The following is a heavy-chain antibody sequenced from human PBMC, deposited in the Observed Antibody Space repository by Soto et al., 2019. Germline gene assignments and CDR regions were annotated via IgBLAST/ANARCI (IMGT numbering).Heavy chain of an antibody. CDR3: AREGGSSSGFYYYDYYMVV. CDR2: ISYSGST. CDR1: GGSISSSNYY. V-gene: IGHV4-39*02. D-gene: IGHD6-6*01. Sequence: QLQLQESGPGLVKPSETLSLTCTVSGGSISSSNYYWAWIRQPPGKGLEWIGSISYSGSTYYNPSINIQVIIAEDTSKNPFSLKLTSVNPADTAVYYCAREGGSSSGFYYYDYYMVVWGKGTTVTVSS. J-gene: IGHJ6*03.